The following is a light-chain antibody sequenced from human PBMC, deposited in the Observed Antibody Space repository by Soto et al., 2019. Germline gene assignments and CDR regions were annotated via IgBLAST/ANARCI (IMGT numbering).Light chain of an antibody. CDR1: SSDVGGYND. J-gene: IGLJ2*01. Sequence: QSALTQPPSASGSPGQSVTISCTGTSSDVGGYNDVSWYQQHPGKAPKLMIYEVSKRPSGVPDRFSGSKSGNTASLTVSGLQAEDEADYYCNSYAGSNKKVFGGGTKVTVL. CDR3: NSYAGSNKKV. V-gene: IGLV2-8*01. CDR2: EVS.